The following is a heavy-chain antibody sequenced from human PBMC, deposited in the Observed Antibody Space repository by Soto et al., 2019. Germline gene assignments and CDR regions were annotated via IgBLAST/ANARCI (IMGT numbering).Heavy chain of an antibody. CDR1: GFTFSSYA. Sequence: GGSLRLSCAASGFTFSSYAMSWVRQAPGKGLEWVSAISGSGGSTYYADSVKGRFTISRDNPKNTLYLQMNSLRAEDTAVYYCAKGTTRWRGYFQHWGQGTPVTVSS. V-gene: IGHV3-23*01. CDR3: AKGTTRWRGYFQH. D-gene: IGHD1-1*01. CDR2: ISGSGGST. J-gene: IGHJ1*01.